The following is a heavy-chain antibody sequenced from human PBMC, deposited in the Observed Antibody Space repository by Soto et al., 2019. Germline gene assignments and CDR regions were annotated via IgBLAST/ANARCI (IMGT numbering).Heavy chain of an antibody. CDR2: ISYSGST. J-gene: IGHJ6*02. D-gene: IGHD3-10*01. V-gene: IGHV4-31*03. CDR3: ARGGGGFYYYYYGMDV. CDR1: GGSISSGSYY. Sequence: TSETLSLTCTVSGGSISSGSYYWSWSRQRPGQGLEWIGYISYSGSTYYNPSLKSRLTISADTSKNQFALKLSSVTAADTAVYYCARGGGGFYYYYYGMDVWGQGTTVTVSS.